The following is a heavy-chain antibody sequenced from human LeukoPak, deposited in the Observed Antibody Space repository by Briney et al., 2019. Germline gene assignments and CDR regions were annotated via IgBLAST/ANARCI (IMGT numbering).Heavy chain of an antibody. CDR1: GFTFSHYW. CDR3: AELGITMIGGV. Sequence: PGGSLRLSCAASGFTFSHYWMHWVRQVPGKGLVWVSHINNDGNSTTYADSVKGRFTISRDNAKNSLYLQMNSLRAEDTAVYYCAELGITMIGGVWGKGTTVTISS. V-gene: IGHV3-74*01. CDR2: INNDGNST. D-gene: IGHD3-10*02. J-gene: IGHJ6*04.